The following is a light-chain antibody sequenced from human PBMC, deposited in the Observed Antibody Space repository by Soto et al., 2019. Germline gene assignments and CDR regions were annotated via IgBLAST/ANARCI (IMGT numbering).Light chain of an antibody. CDR1: QSVRSSF. Sequence: EIVMTQSPATLSVSPGERATLSCRASQSVRSSFLAWYQQKPGQAPSLLIYGASTRATGIPARFSGSGSGTEFTLTINSLQSEDFATYYCQQCNNWPRTFGQGTKVDIK. CDR3: QQCNNWPRT. J-gene: IGKJ1*01. V-gene: IGKV3-15*01. CDR2: GAS.